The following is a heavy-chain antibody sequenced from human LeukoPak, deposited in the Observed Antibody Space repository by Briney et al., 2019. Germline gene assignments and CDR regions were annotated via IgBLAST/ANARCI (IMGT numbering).Heavy chain of an antibody. Sequence: GGSLRLSCAASGFTFDDYAMHWVRQAPGKGLEWVSGISWNSGSIGYADSVKGRFTISRDNAKNSLYLQMNSLRAEDTALYYCAKALERGGFYYYYYGMDVWGQGTTVTVSS. CDR2: ISWNSGSI. J-gene: IGHJ6*02. CDR3: AKALERGGFYYYYYGMDV. CDR1: GFTFDDYA. D-gene: IGHD1-1*01. V-gene: IGHV3-9*01.